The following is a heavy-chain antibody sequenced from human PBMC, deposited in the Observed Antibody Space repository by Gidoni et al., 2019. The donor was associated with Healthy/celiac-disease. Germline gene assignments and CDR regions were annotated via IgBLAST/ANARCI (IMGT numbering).Heavy chain of an antibody. J-gene: IGHJ3*02. D-gene: IGHD3-22*01. CDR3: ARDEYYYDSSGYYYEDAFDI. CDR2: ISSSSSTI. V-gene: IGHV3-48*01. CDR1: GFTFSSDS. Sequence: EVQLVESGGGLVQPGGSRRLSCAASGFTFSSDSMNWVRQAPGKGLEGVSYISSSSSTIYYADSVKVRFTISRDNAKNSLYLQMNSLRAEDTAVYYCARDEYYYDSSGYYYEDAFDIWGQGTMVTVSS.